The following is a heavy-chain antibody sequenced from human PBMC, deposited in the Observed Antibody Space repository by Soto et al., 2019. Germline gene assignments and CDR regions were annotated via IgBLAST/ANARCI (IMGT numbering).Heavy chain of an antibody. V-gene: IGHV4-59*01. D-gene: IGHD3-10*01. CDR1: GCSIRSYY. Sequence: PSEALSLTCAVSGCSIRSYYWSWIRQPPGKGLEWIGYIYYSGSTNYNPSLKSRVTISVDTSKNQFSLKLSSVTAADTAVYYCARTAEGMYSYYGMDVWGQGTTVIVSS. CDR3: ARTAEGMYSYYGMDV. J-gene: IGHJ6*02. CDR2: IYYSGST.